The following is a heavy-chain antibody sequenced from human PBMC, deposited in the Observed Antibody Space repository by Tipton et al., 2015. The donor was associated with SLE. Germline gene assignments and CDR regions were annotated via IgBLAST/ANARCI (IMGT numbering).Heavy chain of an antibody. Sequence: TLSLTCAVYGGSFSGYFWSWIRQPPGKGLEWIGEINHSGTTNYNPSLKSRVTISVDTSKNQFSLKLSSVTAADTAVYYCAMRTVVVATSWFDPWGQGALVTVSS. CDR1: GGSFSGYF. J-gene: IGHJ5*02. D-gene: IGHD2-15*01. CDR3: AMRTVVVATSWFDP. CDR2: INHSGTT. V-gene: IGHV4-34*01.